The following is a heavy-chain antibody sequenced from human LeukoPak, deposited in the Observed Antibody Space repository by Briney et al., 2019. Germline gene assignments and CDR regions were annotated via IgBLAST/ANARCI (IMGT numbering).Heavy chain of an antibody. V-gene: IGHV4-39*01. CDR1: GASISSSSYY. J-gene: IGHJ5*02. D-gene: IGHD6-13*01. CDR2: IYYSGSA. Sequence: PSETLSLTCTVSGASISSSSYYWGWIRQPPGKGLEWIGSIYYSGSAYYSPSLTRRVTMSVDTSKNQFSLRLSSVTAADTAVYYCARRIAAAGIFWFDAWGQGTLVTVSS. CDR3: ARRIAAAGIFWFDA.